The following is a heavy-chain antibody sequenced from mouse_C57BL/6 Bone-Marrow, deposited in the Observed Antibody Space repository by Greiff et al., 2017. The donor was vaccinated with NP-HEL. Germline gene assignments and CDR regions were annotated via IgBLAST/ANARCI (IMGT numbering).Heavy chain of an antibody. D-gene: IGHD2-5*01. Sequence: VQVVESGAELVRPGASVTLSCKASGYTFTDYEMHWVKQTPVHGLEWIGAIDPETGGTAYNQKFKGKAILTADKSSSTAYMELRSLTSEDSAVYYCTRESNYVWFAYWGQGTLVTVSA. CDR2: IDPETGGT. V-gene: IGHV1-15*01. CDR1: GYTFTDYE. J-gene: IGHJ3*01. CDR3: TRESNYVWFAY.